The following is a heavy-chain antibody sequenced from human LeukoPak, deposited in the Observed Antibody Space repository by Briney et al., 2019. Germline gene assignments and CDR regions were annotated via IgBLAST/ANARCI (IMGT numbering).Heavy chain of an antibody. CDR3: ARSGEIHPFDY. V-gene: IGHV3-23*01. J-gene: IGHJ4*02. CDR1: GFTFSKYA. D-gene: IGHD3-10*01. CDR2: IYLDGVGT. Sequence: GGSLRLSCAASGFTFSKYAMSWVRQAPGKGLEWVSSIYLDGVGTYYADSVKGRFTISRDDSKNTLYLQMNSLSDEDTAVYYCARSGEIHPFDYWGQGTLVTVSS.